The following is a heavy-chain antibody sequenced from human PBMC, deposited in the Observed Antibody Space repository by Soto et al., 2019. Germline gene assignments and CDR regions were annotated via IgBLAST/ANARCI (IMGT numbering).Heavy chain of an antibody. CDR3: ARDVGPPSYYVMDV. D-gene: IGHD1-26*01. CDR2: ISAYNGNT. J-gene: IGHJ6*04. CDR1: GYTFTSYG. V-gene: IGHV1-18*01. Sequence: ASVKVSCKASGYTFTSYGISWVRQAPGQGLEWMGWISAYNGNTNYAQKLQGRVTMTTDTSTSTDYMELRSLRSDDTAVYYCARDVGPPSYYVMDVWGKGTTVTVSS.